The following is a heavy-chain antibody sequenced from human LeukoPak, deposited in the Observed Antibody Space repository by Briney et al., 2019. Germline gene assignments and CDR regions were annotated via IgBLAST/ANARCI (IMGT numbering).Heavy chain of an antibody. V-gene: IGHV4-59*06. D-gene: IGHD5-12*01. CDR1: GEPFSGYY. CDR2: IYYSGST. CDR3: ARNSRVASTSGLNY. Sequence: SETLSLTCAVSGEPFSGYYWGWIRQPPGKGLEWIGYIYYSGSTYYNPSLKSRVTISVDTSKNQFSLKLSSVTAADTAMYYCARNSRVASTSGLNYWGQGTLVTVSS. J-gene: IGHJ4*02.